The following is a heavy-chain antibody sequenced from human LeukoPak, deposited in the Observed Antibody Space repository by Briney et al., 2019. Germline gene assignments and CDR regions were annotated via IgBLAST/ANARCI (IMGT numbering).Heavy chain of an antibody. CDR3: ARGVAISTAAY. J-gene: IGHJ4*02. Sequence: PSETLSLTCAVYGGSFSGYYWSWIRQPPGKGLEWIGEINHSGSTNYNPSLKSRVTISVDTSKNQFSLKLSSVTAADTAVYYCARGVAISTAAYWGQGTLVTVSS. D-gene: IGHD1-26*01. CDR1: GGSFSGYY. CDR2: INHSGST. V-gene: IGHV4-34*01.